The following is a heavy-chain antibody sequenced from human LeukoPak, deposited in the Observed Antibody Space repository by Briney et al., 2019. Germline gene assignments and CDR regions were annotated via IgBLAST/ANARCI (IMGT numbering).Heavy chain of an antibody. V-gene: IGHV3-48*03. CDR1: GFTFSSYE. CDR2: ISSSGSTI. Sequence: GGSLRLSCAASGFTFSSYEMNWVRQAPGKGLEWVSYISSSGSTIYYADSVKGRFTISRDNAKNSLYLQMNSLRAEDTAVYYCARRDEAFGYSYGSPGYYMDVWGKGTTVTVSS. J-gene: IGHJ6*03. D-gene: IGHD5-18*01. CDR3: ARRDEAFGYSYGSPGYYMDV.